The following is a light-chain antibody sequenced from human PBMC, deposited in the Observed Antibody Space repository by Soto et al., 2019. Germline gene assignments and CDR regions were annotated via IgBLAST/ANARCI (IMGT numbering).Light chain of an antibody. CDR1: QSLINNY. V-gene: IGKV3-20*01. CDR2: VAS. Sequence: EIVLTQSPDTLSLSPGERATLSCRASQSLINNYLAWYQQRPGQAPRLLFYVASNRATGVPDRFSCSGSGTDFTLTISRLEPEDFAVYYCHQYAGSPRTFGQGTKVEIK. CDR3: HQYAGSPRT. J-gene: IGKJ1*01.